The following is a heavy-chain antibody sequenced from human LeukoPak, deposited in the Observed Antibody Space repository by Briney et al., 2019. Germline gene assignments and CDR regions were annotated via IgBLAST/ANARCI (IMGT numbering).Heavy chain of an antibody. CDR2: INPNSGDT. D-gene: IGHD6-19*01. CDR1: GYTFTGHY. V-gene: IGHV1-2*02. J-gene: IGHJ2*01. CDR3: ARDVYTSGWRYFDL. Sequence: ASVKVSCKASGYTFTGHYMHWVRQAPGQGPEWMGWINPNSGDTNYAQKFQGRVTLTRDASIGTAYMEMNRLTYDDTAMYYCARDVYTSGWRYFDLWGHGTLVTVSS.